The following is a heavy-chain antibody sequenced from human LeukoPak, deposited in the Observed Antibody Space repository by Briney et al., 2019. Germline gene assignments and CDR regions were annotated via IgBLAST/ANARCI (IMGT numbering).Heavy chain of an antibody. CDR2: INHSGST. Sequence: SETLSLTCAVYGGSFSGYYWSWIRQPPGKGLEWIGEINHSGSTNYNPSLKSRVTISADTSKNQFSLKLSSVTAADTAVYYCARDNPFKYDYVNWGQGTLVTVSS. CDR3: ARDNPFKYDYVN. D-gene: IGHD3-16*01. J-gene: IGHJ4*02. CDR1: GGSFSGYY. V-gene: IGHV4-34*01.